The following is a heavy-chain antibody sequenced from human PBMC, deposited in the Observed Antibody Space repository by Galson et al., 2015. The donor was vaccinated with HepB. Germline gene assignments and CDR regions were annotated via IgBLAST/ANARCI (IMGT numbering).Heavy chain of an antibody. V-gene: IGHV3-15*07. CDR2: IKSKTDGGTT. CDR3: TTDPASSDYYDSSGYYLDFDY. J-gene: IGHJ4*02. CDR1: GFTFSNAW. D-gene: IGHD3-22*01. Sequence: SLRLSCAASGFTFSNAWMNWVRQAPGKGLGWVGRIKSKTDGGTTDYAAPVKGRFTISRDDSKNTLYLQMNSLKTEDTAVYYCTTDPASSDYYDSSGYYLDFDYWGQGTLVTVSS.